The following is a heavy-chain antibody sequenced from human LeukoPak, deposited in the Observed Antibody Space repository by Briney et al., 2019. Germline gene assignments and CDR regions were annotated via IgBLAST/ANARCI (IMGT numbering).Heavy chain of an antibody. Sequence: SQTLSLTCTVSGGSISSYYWSWIRQPPGKGLEWIGYIYYSGSTNYNPSLKSRVTISVDTSKNQFSLKLSSVTAADTAVYYCARDRGYSYGEFDYWGQGTLVTVSS. CDR3: ARDRGYSYGEFDY. CDR2: IYYSGST. J-gene: IGHJ4*02. D-gene: IGHD5-18*01. CDR1: GGSISSYY. V-gene: IGHV4-59*01.